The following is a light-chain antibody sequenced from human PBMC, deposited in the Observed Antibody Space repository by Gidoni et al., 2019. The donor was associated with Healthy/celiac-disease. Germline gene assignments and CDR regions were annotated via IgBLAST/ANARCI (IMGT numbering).Light chain of an antibody. Sequence: QSVLTPPPSVSGAPGQRVTISCTGSSSNIGAGYDLHWYQQLPGTAPKLLIYSNSNRPSGVPDRFSGSKSGTSASLAITGLQAEDEADYYCQSYDSSLSGWGVFGGGTKLTVL. J-gene: IGLJ2*01. CDR1: SSNIGAGYD. CDR2: SNS. CDR3: QSYDSSLSGWGV. V-gene: IGLV1-40*01.